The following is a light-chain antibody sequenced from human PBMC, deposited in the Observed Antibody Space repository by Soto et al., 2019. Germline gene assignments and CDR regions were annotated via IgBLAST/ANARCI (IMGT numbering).Light chain of an antibody. CDR1: SSDVGGYNY. J-gene: IGLJ3*02. CDR3: CSYAGTYTLWV. CDR2: DVS. V-gene: IGLV2-11*01. Sequence: ALTQPRSVSGSPGQSVAISCTGTSSDVGGYNYVSWYQQYPGKAPKLIIYDVSKRPSGVPDRFSGSKSGNTASLTISGLQAEDEADYYCCSYAGTYTLWVFGGGTK.